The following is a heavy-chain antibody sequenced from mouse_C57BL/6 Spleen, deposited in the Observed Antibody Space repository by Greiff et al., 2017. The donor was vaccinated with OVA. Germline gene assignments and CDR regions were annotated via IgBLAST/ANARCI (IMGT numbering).Heavy chain of an antibody. J-gene: IGHJ3*01. CDR3: AREDDGYPLTY. V-gene: IGHV3-6*01. CDR2: ISYDGSN. CDR1: GYSITSGYY. Sequence: EVKLVESGPGLVKPSQSLSLTCSVTGYSITSGYYWNWIRQFPGNKLEWMGYISYDGSNNYNPSLKNRISITRDTSKNQFFLTLNSVTTEDTATYYCAREDDGYPLTYGGKGTLVTVS. D-gene: IGHD2-3*01.